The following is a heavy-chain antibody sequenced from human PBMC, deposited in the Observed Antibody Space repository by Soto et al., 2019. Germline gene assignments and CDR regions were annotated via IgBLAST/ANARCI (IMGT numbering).Heavy chain of an antibody. Sequence: SETRDVACVMSGYSISIGYYGGWIRQPPVKGLEWIREIHHRGKTHYNPSLKSRVAISVDTSKNQFSLRLNYVTAADTALYYCARHPVSATGKYLSYQNGLDVWGQGTTVTVSS. J-gene: IGHJ6*02. CDR1: GYSISIGYY. V-gene: IGHV4-38-2*01. CDR2: IHHRGKT. CDR3: ARHPVSATGKYLSYQNGLDV. D-gene: IGHD3-9*01.